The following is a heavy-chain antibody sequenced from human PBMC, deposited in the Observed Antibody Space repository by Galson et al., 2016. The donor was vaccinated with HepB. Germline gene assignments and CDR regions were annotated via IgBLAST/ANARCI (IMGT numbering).Heavy chain of an antibody. CDR2: ISYSGST. CDR1: GASVSRSNYN. D-gene: IGHD4/OR15-4a*01. V-gene: IGHV4-39*01. CDR3: AKLPGNGATVFQY. J-gene: IGHJ4*02. Sequence: SETLSLTCTVSGASVSRSNYNWGWIRRPPGKGLEWIGGISYSGSTLYNPSLKSRVTVSVDTSKNQFSLHLTSLIAADTAVYYCAKLPGNGATVFQYWGQGTLVTVSS.